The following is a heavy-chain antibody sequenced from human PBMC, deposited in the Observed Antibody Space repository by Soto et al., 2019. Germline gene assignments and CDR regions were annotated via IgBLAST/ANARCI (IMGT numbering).Heavy chain of an antibody. CDR3: AKVGDSSCYCTPYYYDY. D-gene: IGHD3-22*01. CDR1: GFTFSSYG. Sequence: GGSLRLSCAASGFTFSSYGMHWVRQAPGKGLEWVAVISYDGSNKYYADSVKGRFTISRDNSKNTLFLQMNSLRAEDTAVYYCAKVGDSSCYCTPYYYDYWGQGTLVTVSS. V-gene: IGHV3-30*18. CDR2: ISYDGSNK. J-gene: IGHJ4*02.